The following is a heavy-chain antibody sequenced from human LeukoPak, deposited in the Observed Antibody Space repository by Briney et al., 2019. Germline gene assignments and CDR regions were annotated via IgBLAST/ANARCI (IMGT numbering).Heavy chain of an antibody. CDR3: ARARHGSWSQYYFDY. V-gene: IGHV1-46*03. CDR2: INPSGGST. Sequence: ASVKVSCKASGYTFTSYYMHWVRQAPGQGLEWMGIINPSGGSTSYAQKFQGRVNMTRDTSTSTVYRELSNLRAEDTAVYYCARARHGSWSQYYFDYWGQGTLVTVSS. D-gene: IGHD3-10*01. CDR1: GYTFTSYY. J-gene: IGHJ4*02.